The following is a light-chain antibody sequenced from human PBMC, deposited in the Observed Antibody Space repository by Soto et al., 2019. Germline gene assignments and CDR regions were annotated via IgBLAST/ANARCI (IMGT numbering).Light chain of an antibody. J-gene: IGKJ2*01. Sequence: EIVMTQSPASLSVSPGDGATLSCRASQSVASNVAWYQQKPGQGPRLLIHGASTRAVGVPSRFSGSGSGTDFSLTISSRQSEDFAVYYCQQYHNWPPQYIFGHGTKLQIK. CDR2: GAS. CDR3: QQYHNWPPQYI. CDR1: QSVASN. V-gene: IGKV3-15*01.